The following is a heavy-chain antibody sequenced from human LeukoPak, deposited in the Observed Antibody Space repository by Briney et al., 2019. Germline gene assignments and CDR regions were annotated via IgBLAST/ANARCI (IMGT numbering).Heavy chain of an antibody. J-gene: IGHJ4*02. V-gene: IGHV3-23*01. CDR2: ISGSGGST. Sequence: PGGSLRLSCVASGFTFISYGMTWVRQAPGKGLEWVSAISGSGGSTYYADSVKGRFTISRDNSKNTLYLQMNSLRAEDTAVYYCAKDPYGGNSYWGQGTLVTVSS. CDR1: GFTFISYG. D-gene: IGHD4-23*01. CDR3: AKDPYGGNSY.